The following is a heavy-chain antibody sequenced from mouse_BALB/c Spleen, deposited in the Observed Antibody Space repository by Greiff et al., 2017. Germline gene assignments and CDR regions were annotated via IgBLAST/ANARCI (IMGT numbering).Heavy chain of an antibody. CDR2: ISSGGSYT. CDR3: AREGGYQFAY. V-gene: IGHV5-9-4*01. Sequence: EVKLEESGGGLVKPGGSLKLSCAASGFTFSSYAMSWVRQSPEKRLEWVAEISSGGSYTYYPDTVTGRFTISRDNAKNTLYLEMSSLRSEDTAMYYCAREGGYQFAYWGQGTLVTVSA. J-gene: IGHJ3*01. CDR1: GFTFSSYA. D-gene: IGHD2-2*01.